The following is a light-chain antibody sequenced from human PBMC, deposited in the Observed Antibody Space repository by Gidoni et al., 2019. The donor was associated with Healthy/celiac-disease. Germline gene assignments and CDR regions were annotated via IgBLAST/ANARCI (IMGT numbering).Light chain of an antibody. CDR1: QCVSSN. V-gene: IGKV3-15*01. Sequence: EIVMPQSPATLSVSPGETATLSCRSSQCVSSNLAWYQQKPGQAPRLLIYGASTRATGIPARFSGSGSGTEFTLTISSLQSEDFAVYYCRQYNNWPPTFGQGTKVEIK. CDR2: GAS. CDR3: RQYNNWPPT. J-gene: IGKJ1*01.